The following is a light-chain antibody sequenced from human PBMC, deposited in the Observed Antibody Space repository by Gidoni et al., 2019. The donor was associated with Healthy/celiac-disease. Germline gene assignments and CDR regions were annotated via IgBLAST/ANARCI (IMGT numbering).Light chain of an antibody. V-gene: IGKV4-1*01. Sequence: DIVMTQSPDSLAVSLGERATINCKSSQSVLYSSNNKNYLAWYHQKPGQPPKLLIYWASTRESGVPDRFSGSGSGTDLTLTISSLQAEDVAVYYCQQYYSTPPTFGQGTKVEIK. CDR2: WAS. J-gene: IGKJ1*01. CDR3: QQYYSTPPT. CDR1: QSVLYSSNNKNY.